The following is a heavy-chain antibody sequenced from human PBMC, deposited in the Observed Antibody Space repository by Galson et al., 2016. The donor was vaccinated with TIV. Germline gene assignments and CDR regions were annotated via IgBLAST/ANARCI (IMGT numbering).Heavy chain of an antibody. CDR1: GFTFSDYF. CDR2: ISISGDII. CDR3: AAVAGSSIDY. V-gene: IGHV3-11*04. Sequence: SLRLSCAASGFTFSDYFISWIRQAPGKGLEWISYISISGDIIYYADSVKGRFSISRDNDKNSVYLQMNSLGADDSAVYYCAAVAGSSIDYWGQGTLVTVSS. J-gene: IGHJ4*02. D-gene: IGHD6-19*01.